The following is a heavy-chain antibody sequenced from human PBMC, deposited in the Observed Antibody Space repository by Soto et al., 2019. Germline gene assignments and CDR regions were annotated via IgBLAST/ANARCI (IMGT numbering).Heavy chain of an antibody. CDR2: SRDKVHSHTT. D-gene: IGHD5-12*01. CDR1: GFTFSDHY. J-gene: IGHJ4*02. CDR3: ARGVVSTGYFDY. Sequence: EVQLAESGGGLVQPGGSLRLSCAASGFTFSDHYMDWVRQAPGKGLEWVGRSRDKVHSHTTEYAASVKGRFTISRGDSETSLYLQMNSLKTEDTAVYYCARGVVSTGYFDYWGQGNVLTVSS. V-gene: IGHV3-72*01.